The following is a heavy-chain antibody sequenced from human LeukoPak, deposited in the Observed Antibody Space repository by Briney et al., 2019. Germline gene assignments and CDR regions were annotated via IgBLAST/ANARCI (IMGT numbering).Heavy chain of an antibody. CDR3: AKGIHGSLLRSLEFDY. CDR2: ISPSGDIT. Sequence: PGGSLRLSCAGSGFSFSSHGMNWVRQAPGKGLEWVSGISPSGDITYYTDSVRGRFTISRDNSKNTLFLQVNSLRAEDTAVYYCAKGIHGSLLRSLEFDYWGQGTLVTVSS. CDR1: GFSFSSHG. V-gene: IGHV3-23*01. D-gene: IGHD3-3*01. J-gene: IGHJ4*02.